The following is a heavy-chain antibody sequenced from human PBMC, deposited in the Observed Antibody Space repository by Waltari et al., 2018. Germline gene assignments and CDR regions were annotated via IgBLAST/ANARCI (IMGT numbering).Heavy chain of an antibody. CDR2: IKGDGTTS. J-gene: IGHJ4*02. CDR3: ARSGGNYADY. Sequence: EVQLVESGGGLVQPGGSLRLSCAASGFTFSGHWMHWVRRIPGKGLVWVSGIKGDGTTSRYADSVKGRFTISRDNAKSTLYLQMNSLRAEDTAVYFCARSGGNYADYWGQGTLVTVSS. D-gene: IGHD2-15*01. V-gene: IGHV3-74*01. CDR1: GFTFSGHW.